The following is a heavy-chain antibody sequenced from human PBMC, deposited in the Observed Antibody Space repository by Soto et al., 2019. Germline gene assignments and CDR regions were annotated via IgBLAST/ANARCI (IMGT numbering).Heavy chain of an antibody. V-gene: IGHV3-33*06. CDR3: EKDSGGGSFDY. J-gene: IGHJ4*02. Sequence: QVQLVESGGGVVQPGRSLRLSCAASGFTFSSYGMHWVRQAPGKGLEWVAVIWYDGSNKYYADSVKGRFTISRDNSKKPRNRQRNSLRAEDTAVYTGEKDSGGGSFDYWGQGTLATVPS. D-gene: IGHD6-25*01. CDR2: IWYDGSNK. CDR1: GFTFSSYG.